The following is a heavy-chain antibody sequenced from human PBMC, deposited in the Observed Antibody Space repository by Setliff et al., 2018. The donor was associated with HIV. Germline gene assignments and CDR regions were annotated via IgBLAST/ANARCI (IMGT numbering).Heavy chain of an antibody. V-gene: IGHV3-23*01. CDR3: AKDGISGGAYPPYYFDY. J-gene: IGHJ4*01. CDR1: GFTFSSYW. D-gene: IGHD2-15*01. Sequence: GGSLRLSCAASGFTFSSYWMSWVRQAPGKGLEWVSVISGSGGSTFYADSVKGRFTISRDNSKNTLYLQMNRLRVEDTAVYYCAKDGISGGAYPPYYFDYWGHGTLVTVSS. CDR2: ISGSGGST.